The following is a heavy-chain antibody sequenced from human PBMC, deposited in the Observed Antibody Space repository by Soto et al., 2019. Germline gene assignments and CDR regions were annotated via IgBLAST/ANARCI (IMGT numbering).Heavy chain of an antibody. CDR3: ARGETAVGSTVVARNWLEL. D-gene: IGHD2-21*01. J-gene: IGHJ5*02. CDR1: GYTFTGYY. V-gene: IGHV1-2*04. Sequence: QVQLVQSGAEVKKPGASVKVSCKASGYTFTGYYMHWVRQAPGQGLEWMGWINPNSGGTNYAQKFHDWVATDSDTCISSAYLKQRAPRSDDPAVYYCARGETAVGSTVVARNWLELCRQGNLATASS. CDR2: INPNSGGT.